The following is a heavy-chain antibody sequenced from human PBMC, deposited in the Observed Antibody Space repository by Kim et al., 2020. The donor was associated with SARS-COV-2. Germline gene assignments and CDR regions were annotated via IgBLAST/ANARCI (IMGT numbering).Heavy chain of an antibody. J-gene: IGHJ4*02. Sequence: ASVKVSCKASGYTFTTYHIHWVRQAPGQGLEWMGIINPNGGNTNYAQKFRGRLTITGDTSTNTVYMELSSLRSEDTAVYYFARRIAYCGGDCYSLGYWGQGTLVAVSS. CDR1: GYTFTTYH. CDR2: INPNGGNT. V-gene: IGHV1-46*01. CDR3: ARRIAYCGGDCYSLGY. D-gene: IGHD2-21*02.